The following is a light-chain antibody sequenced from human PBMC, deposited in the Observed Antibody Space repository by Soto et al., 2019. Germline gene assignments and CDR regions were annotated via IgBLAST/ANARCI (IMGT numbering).Light chain of an antibody. Sequence: QSVLTQPPSVSGAPGQRVTISCIGSSSNIGAGYDVHWYQQLPGTAPKLLIYGNSNRPSGVPDRFSGSKSGTSASLAITGLQAEDEADYYCQSVRVFGTGTKVTVL. CDR3: QSVRV. V-gene: IGLV1-40*01. CDR1: SSNIGAGYD. J-gene: IGLJ1*01. CDR2: GNS.